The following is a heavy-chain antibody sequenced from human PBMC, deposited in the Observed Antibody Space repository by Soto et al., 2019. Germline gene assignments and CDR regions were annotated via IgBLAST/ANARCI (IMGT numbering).Heavy chain of an antibody. CDR1: GYTFTSYA. CDR3: ARTITMVRGVIIPPHDY. Sequence: GASVKVSCKASGYTFTSYAMHWVRQAPGQRLEWMGWINAGNGNTKYSQKFQGRVTITRDTSASTAYMELSSLRSEDTAVYYCARTITMVRGVIIPPHDYWGQGTLVTVSS. D-gene: IGHD3-10*01. J-gene: IGHJ4*02. CDR2: INAGNGNT. V-gene: IGHV1-3*01.